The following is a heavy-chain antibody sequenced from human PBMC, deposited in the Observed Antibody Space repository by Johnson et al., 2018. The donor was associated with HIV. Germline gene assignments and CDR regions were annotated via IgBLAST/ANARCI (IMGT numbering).Heavy chain of an antibody. CDR3: ARSPGEADAFDI. J-gene: IGHJ3*02. CDR2: ISYDGTKK. V-gene: IGHV3-30*04. CDR1: RFTFSSHA. D-gene: IGHD3-10*01. Sequence: QVQLVESGGGVVQPGGSLRLSCAASRFTFSSHAMHWVRQAPGKGLEWVAVISYDGTKKNYADFVKGRFTISRDNSKNTLCLQMNSLRAEDTAVYYCARSPGEADAFDIWGQGTMVTVSS.